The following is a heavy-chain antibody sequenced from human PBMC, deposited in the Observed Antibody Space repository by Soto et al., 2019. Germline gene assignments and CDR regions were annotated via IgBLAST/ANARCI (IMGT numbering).Heavy chain of an antibody. CDR3: ERAGGYSGFEPPDY. CDR1: GFIFDDYG. CDR2: VNWDDTRT. V-gene: IGHV3-20*01. D-gene: IGHD5-12*01. J-gene: IGHJ4*02. Sequence: EVQVVESGGGVVRPGGSLRLSCAASGFIFDDYGMTWVRQAPGKGLEWISGVNWDDTRTGYADSVKGRFTVSRDNAKNSRSLQMNSLRAEDTALYHCERAGGYSGFEPPDYWSQGTLVTVSS.